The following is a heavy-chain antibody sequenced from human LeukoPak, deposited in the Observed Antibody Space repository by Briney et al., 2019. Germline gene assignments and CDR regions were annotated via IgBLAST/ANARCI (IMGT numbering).Heavy chain of an antibody. J-gene: IGHJ6*02. CDR3: ARDPVTYYYYGMDV. D-gene: IGHD4-11*01. CDR2: INHSGST. CDR1: GGSFSGYY. V-gene: IGHV4-34*01. Sequence: SETLSLTCAVCGGSFSGYYWSWIRQPPGKGLEWIGEINHSGSTNYNPSLKSRVTISVDTSKNQFSLKLSSVTAADTAVYYCARDPVTYYYYGMDVWGQGTTVTVSS.